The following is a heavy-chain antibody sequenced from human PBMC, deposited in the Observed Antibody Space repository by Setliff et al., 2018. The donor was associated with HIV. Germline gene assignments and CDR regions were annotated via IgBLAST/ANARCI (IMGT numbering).Heavy chain of an antibody. CDR1: GFTFRDYW. CDR2: IDGDGSGT. V-gene: IGHV3-74*01. D-gene: IGHD4-4*01. CDR3: VRDITTCWDV. Sequence: GGSLRLSCAASGFTFRDYWMHWVRQAPGKGLVWVSRIDGDGSGTSYADSVQGRFTISRDNAKNTLYLQMNSLRAEDTAVYYCVRDITTCWDVWGQGTTVTVSS. J-gene: IGHJ6*02.